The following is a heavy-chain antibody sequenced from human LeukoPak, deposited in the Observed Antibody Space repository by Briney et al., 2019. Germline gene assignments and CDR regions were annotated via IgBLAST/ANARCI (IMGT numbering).Heavy chain of an antibody. CDR1: GYTFTNYG. J-gene: IGHJ5*02. V-gene: IGHV1-18*01. D-gene: IGHD2-2*01. Sequence: ASVKVSCKASGYTFTNYGINWVRQAPGQGLEWMGWICAYNGNTLYEQGFQGRVTMTTDTSTSTAYMELRSLRSDDTAVYYCARIGCSSTSCYGNSVDPWGQGTLVTVSS. CDR2: ICAYNGNT. CDR3: ARIGCSSTSCYGNSVDP.